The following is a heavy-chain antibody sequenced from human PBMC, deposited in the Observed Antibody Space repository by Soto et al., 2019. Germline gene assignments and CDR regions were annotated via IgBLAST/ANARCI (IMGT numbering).Heavy chain of an antibody. V-gene: IGHV1-46*03. CDR2: INPSGGST. J-gene: IGHJ4*02. D-gene: IGHD3-3*01. Sequence: SVKVSCKASGYTFTSYYMHWVRQAPGQGLEWMGIINPSGGSTSYAQKFQGRVTMTRDTSTSTVYMELSSLRSEDTAVYYCARVHGYDQHFRDDITSFGPGHFDYWGQGTLVTVSS. CDR3: ARVHGYDQHFRDDITSFGPGHFDY. CDR1: GYTFTSYY.